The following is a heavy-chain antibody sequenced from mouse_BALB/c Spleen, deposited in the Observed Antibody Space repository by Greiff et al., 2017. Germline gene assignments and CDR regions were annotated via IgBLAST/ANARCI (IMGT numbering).Heavy chain of an antibody. CDR3: ARGGMGAFDAMDY. V-gene: IGHV2-9*02. J-gene: IGHJ4*01. CDR2: IWAGGST. D-gene: IGHD2-3*01. Sequence: QVQLKESGPGLVAPSQSLSITCTVSGFSLTSYGVHWVRQPPGKGLEWLGVIWAGGSTNYNSALMSRLSISKDNSKSQVFLKMNSLQTDDTAMYYCARGGMGAFDAMDYWGQGTSVTVSS. CDR1: GFSLTSYG.